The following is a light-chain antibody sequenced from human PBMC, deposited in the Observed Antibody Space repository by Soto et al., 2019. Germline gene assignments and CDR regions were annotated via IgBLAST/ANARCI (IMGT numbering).Light chain of an antibody. J-gene: IGLJ2*01. CDR3: SSYTSTNHVV. CDR1: SSDVGGYNY. Sequence: QPVLTQPPSASGSPGQSITISCTGTSSDVGGYNYVSWYQQHPGKAPKLVIYEVTKRPSGVSNRFSGSKSGNTASLTISGLQAEDETDYYCSSYTSTNHVVFGGGTKLTVL. V-gene: IGLV2-14*01. CDR2: EVT.